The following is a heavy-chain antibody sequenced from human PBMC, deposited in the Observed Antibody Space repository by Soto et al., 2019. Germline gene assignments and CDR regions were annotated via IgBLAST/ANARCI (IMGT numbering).Heavy chain of an antibody. D-gene: IGHD2-21*01. CDR2: ITATAT. CDR3: AKGIVPDQ. CDR1: GFNFRQYA. Sequence: EVQLLESGGGFVQPGGSLRLSCAASGFNFRQYAMVWVRQAPGKGLEWVSAITATATHYADSVKGRFTISKDSSMTTLYLDINNLRVEDTAVYYCAKGIVPDQWGQGTLITVSS. J-gene: IGHJ5*02. V-gene: IGHV3-23*01.